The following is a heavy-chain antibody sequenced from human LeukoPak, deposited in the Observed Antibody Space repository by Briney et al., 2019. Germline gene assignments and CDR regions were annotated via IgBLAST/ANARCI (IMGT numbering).Heavy chain of an antibody. Sequence: PGRSLRLSCAAFGFTFSSYGMHWVRQAPGKGLEWVAVIRFDGDNKYYGEAVKGRFTIARNNAENKLFLDMNNLRAGDTAVYFCARSVYGSGSYMDVWGQGTTVIVSS. CDR2: IRFDGDNK. V-gene: IGHV3-33*08. CDR3: ARSVYGSGSYMDV. D-gene: IGHD3-10*01. J-gene: IGHJ6*03. CDR1: GFTFSSYG.